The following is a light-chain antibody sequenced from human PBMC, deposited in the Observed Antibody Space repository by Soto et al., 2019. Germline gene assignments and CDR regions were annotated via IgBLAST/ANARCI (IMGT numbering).Light chain of an antibody. J-gene: IGKJ1*01. CDR2: DAY. Sequence: EVVLTQSPVTLSLSPGERATLSCRASQSFRGLLAWYQQKPGQAPRLLIYDAYNRATGIPPRFSGSGSGTDFTLTISSLEPEDSAVYYCQHRSNWPRTFGQGTKVDIK. CDR3: QHRSNWPRT. V-gene: IGKV3-11*01. CDR1: QSFRGL.